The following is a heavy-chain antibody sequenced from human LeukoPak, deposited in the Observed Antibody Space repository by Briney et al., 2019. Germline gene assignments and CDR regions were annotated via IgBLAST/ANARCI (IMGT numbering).Heavy chain of an antibody. V-gene: IGHV4-61*02. D-gene: IGHD6-13*01. CDR2: IYTSGST. CDR1: GASISSTSYY. Sequence: KPSETLSLTCTVSGASISSTSYYWSWIRQPAGKGLEWIGRIYTSGSTSYNPSLKSRVTISVDTSKNQFSLKLSSVTSADTAVYYCASEASQRGAANIWDYYYYYYMDVWGKGTTVTVSS. CDR3: ASEASQRGAANIWDYYYYYYMDV. J-gene: IGHJ6*03.